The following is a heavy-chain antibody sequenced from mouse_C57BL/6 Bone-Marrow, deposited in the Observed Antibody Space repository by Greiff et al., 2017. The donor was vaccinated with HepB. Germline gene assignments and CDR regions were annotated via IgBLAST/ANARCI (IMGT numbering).Heavy chain of an antibody. CDR1: GYTFTSYW. CDR3: IYDGYPYWYFDV. CDR2: IYPGNSDT. J-gene: IGHJ1*03. V-gene: IGHV1-5*01. Sequence: VQLQQSGTVLARPGASVKMSCKTSGYTFTSYWMHWVKQRPGQGLEWIGAIYPGNSDTSYNQKFKGKAKLTAVTSASTAYMELSSLTNEDSAVYYCIYDGYPYWYFDVWGTGTTVTVSS. D-gene: IGHD2-3*01.